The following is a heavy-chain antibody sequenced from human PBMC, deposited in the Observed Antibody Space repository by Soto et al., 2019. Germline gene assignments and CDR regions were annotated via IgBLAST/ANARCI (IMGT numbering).Heavy chain of an antibody. J-gene: IGHJ4*02. D-gene: IGHD2-15*01. CDR1: GGSISSSSYY. Sequence: PSETLSLTCTVSGGSISSSSYYWGWIRQPPGKGLEWIGSIYYSGSTYYNPSLKSRVTISVDTSKNQFSLKLSSVTAADTAVYYCARRYSYYFDYWGQGTLVTVSS. CDR2: IYYSGST. CDR3: ARRYSYYFDY. V-gene: IGHV4-39*01.